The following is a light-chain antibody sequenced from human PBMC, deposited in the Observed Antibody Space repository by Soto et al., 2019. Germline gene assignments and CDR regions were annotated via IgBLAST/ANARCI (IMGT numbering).Light chain of an antibody. CDR1: QSVSSSW. V-gene: IGKV3-20*01. J-gene: IGKJ1*01. Sequence: EIVLTQSPGTLSLSPGERATLSCRASQSVSSSWLAWYQQKPGQAPRLLIYGASSRATGVPDRLSGSGSGTDFTLTISRLEPEDSAVFYCQQYGGPPWTFGQGTKVEIK. CDR3: QQYGGPPWT. CDR2: GAS.